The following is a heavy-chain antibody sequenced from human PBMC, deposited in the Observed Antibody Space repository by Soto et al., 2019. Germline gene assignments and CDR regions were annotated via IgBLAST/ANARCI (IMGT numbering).Heavy chain of an antibody. Sequence: SETLSLTCTVSGGSIRSGGYYWSWVRQNPRKGLEWIGNIYYSGNTYYNPSLKSRLTISVDTSKNQFSLNLSSVTAADTAVYYCARDRLMATAGTARHYFGLDVWGQGXTVTVSS. CDR1: GGSIRSGGYY. CDR2: IYYSGNT. J-gene: IGHJ6*02. V-gene: IGHV4-31*03. D-gene: IGHD5-18*01. CDR3: ARDRLMATAGTARHYFGLDV.